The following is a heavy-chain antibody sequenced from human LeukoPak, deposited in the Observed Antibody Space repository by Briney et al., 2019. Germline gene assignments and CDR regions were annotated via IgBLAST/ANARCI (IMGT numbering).Heavy chain of an antibody. CDR3: ASNPASSGWTLGHGY. CDR1: GFTFSSYS. Sequence: GGSLRLSCAASGFTFSSYSMNWARQAPGKGLEWVSSISSSSSYIYYADSVKGRFTISRDNAKNSLYLQMNSLRAEDTAVYYCASNPASSGWTLGHGYWGQGTLVTVSS. J-gene: IGHJ4*02. V-gene: IGHV3-21*01. D-gene: IGHD6-19*01. CDR2: ISSSSSYI.